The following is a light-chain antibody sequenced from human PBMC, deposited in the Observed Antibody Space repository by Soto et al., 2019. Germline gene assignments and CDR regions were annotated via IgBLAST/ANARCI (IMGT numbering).Light chain of an antibody. Sequence: DIQMTQSPSSLSAFVGDSVTVTCRASQPIGTSLHWYQQKAGKAPRLLIYDASTLQSGVPSRFSGSGSGTEFSLTISSLQPDDFGTYYCQCYSSYPWTFGQGTKVDIK. CDR2: DAS. V-gene: IGKV1-39*02. J-gene: IGKJ1*01. CDR1: QPIGTS. CDR3: QCYSSYPWT.